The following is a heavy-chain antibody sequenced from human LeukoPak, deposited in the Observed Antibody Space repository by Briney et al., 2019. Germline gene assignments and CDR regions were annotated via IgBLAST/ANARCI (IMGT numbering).Heavy chain of an antibody. Sequence: SETLSLTCTVSGDSFTSVTDYWAWIRQPAGKGLEWIGRIYTSGSTNYNPSLKSRVTMSVDTSKNQFSLKLSSVTAADTAVYYCARDSSIAARGFDYWGQGTLVTVSS. D-gene: IGHD6-6*01. V-gene: IGHV4-61*02. CDR2: IYTSGST. CDR1: GDSFTSVTDY. J-gene: IGHJ4*02. CDR3: ARDSSIAARGFDY.